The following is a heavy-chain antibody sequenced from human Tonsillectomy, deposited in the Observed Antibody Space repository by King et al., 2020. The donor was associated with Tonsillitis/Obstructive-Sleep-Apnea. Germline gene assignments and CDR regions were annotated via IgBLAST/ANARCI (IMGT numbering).Heavy chain of an antibody. CDR3: ARGGILNRQ. J-gene: IGHJ4*02. CDR1: GFSVSSNY. D-gene: IGHD2-15*01. Sequence: VQLVESGGGLVQPGGSLTLSCAASGFSVSSNYMSWVRQAPGRGLEWVSVIYSGGATFYADSVKGRFTISRHNSKNTLYLQMKSLRGEDTAIYYCARGGILNRQGGKGTLVTVSS. CDR2: IYSGGAT. V-gene: IGHV3-53*04.